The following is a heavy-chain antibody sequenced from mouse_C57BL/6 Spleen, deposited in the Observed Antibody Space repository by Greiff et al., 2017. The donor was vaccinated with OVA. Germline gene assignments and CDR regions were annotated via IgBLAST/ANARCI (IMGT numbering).Heavy chain of an antibody. J-gene: IGHJ4*01. D-gene: IGHD1-1*01. CDR1: GDTGTSYW. CDR2: IDPNSGGT. Sequence: VQLQQPGAELVKPGASGKLSCKASGDTGTSYWMNWVKQRPGRGLEWIGRIDPNSGGTKYNEKFKSKATLTVDKPSSTAYMQLSSLTSEDSAVYYCARDYGSSYAMDYWGQGTSVTVSS. V-gene: IGHV1-72*01. CDR3: ARDYGSSYAMDY.